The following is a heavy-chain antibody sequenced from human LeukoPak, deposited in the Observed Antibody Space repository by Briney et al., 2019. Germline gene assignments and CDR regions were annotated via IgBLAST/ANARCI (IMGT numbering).Heavy chain of an antibody. Sequence: GASVKVSCKASGYTFTGYYMHWVRQAPGQGLEWMGWINPNSGGTNYAQKFQGRVTMTRDTSISTAYMELSRLRSDDTAVYYCARGGDFWSGYVSPGPLYYFDYWGQGTLVTVSS. CDR3: ARGGDFWSGYVSPGPLYYFDY. V-gene: IGHV1-2*02. J-gene: IGHJ4*02. CDR2: INPNSGGT. CDR1: GYTFTGYY. D-gene: IGHD3-3*01.